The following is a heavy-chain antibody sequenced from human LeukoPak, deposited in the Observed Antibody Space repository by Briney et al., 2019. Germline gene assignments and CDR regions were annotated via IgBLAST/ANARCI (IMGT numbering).Heavy chain of an antibody. D-gene: IGHD5-18*01. CDR1: GGSISSYY. Sequence: PSETLSLTCTASGGSISSYYWSWIRQPPGKGLEWIGYIYYSGSTNYNPSLKSRVTISVDTSKNQFSLKLSSVTAADTAVYYCARGIQLWEYYYYYYYMDVWGKGTTVTISS. J-gene: IGHJ6*03. CDR2: IYYSGST. V-gene: IGHV4-59*01. CDR3: ARGIQLWEYYYYYYYMDV.